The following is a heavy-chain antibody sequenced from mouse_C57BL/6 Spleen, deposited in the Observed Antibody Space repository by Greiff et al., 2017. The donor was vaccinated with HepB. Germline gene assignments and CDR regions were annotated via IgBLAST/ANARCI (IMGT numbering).Heavy chain of an antibody. V-gene: IGHV1-15*01. Sequence: VQLQQSGAELVRPGASVTLSCKASGYTFTDYEMHWVKQTPVHGLAWIGAIDPETGGTAYNQKFKGKAILTADKSSSTAYMELRSLTSEDSAVYYCTRCHYYGSSKCAYWGQGTLVTVSA. J-gene: IGHJ3*01. CDR1: GYTFTDYE. D-gene: IGHD1-1*01. CDR3: TRCHYYGSSKCAY. CDR2: IDPETGGT.